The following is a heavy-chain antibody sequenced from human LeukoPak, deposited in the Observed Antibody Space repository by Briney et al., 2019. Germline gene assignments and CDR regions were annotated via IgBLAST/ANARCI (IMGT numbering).Heavy chain of an antibody. CDR1: GFTFSDYA. J-gene: IGHJ5*02. D-gene: IGHD2-15*01. Sequence: GGSLRLSCAASGFTFSDYALHWVRQAPGKGLEWVAVISYDGSNKYYADSMKGRFTISRDNSKNTLYLQMNSLRAEDTAVYYCAKGRGFDVYCRAGSCSTFDPWGQGTLVTVSS. V-gene: IGHV3-30*01. CDR2: ISYDGSNK. CDR3: AKGRGFDVYCRAGSCSTFDP.